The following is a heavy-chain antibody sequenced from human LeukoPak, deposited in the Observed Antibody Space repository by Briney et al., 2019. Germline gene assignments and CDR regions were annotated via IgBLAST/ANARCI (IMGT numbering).Heavy chain of an antibody. CDR3: ASCGGAMDPRFDY. CDR1: GGSISSGSYY. J-gene: IGHJ4*02. CDR2: IYYSGST. D-gene: IGHD3-10*01. Sequence: SETLSLTCTVSGGSISSGSYYWSWIRQPAGKGLEWIGYIYYSGSTNYNPSLKSRVTISLDASNNQFSLRVTSVTAADTAVYYCASCGGAMDPRFDYRGQGSLVTVYS. V-gene: IGHV4-61*10.